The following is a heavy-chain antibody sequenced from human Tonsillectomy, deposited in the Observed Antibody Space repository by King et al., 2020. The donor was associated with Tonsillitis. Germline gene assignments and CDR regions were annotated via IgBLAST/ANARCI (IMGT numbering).Heavy chain of an antibody. V-gene: IGHV1-2*02. D-gene: IGHD2-2*01. Sequence: VQLVESGAEVKKPGASVKVSCKASGYTFTGYYMHWVRQAPGQGLEWMGWINPNSGGTNYAQKFQGMVTMTRDTSIRTAYMELSRRGSDDTAVYYCASVGYCSSTSCCLGYYMDVWGKGTTVTVSS. J-gene: IGHJ6*03. CDR3: ASVGYCSSTSCCLGYYMDV. CDR2: INPNSGGT. CDR1: GYTFTGYY.